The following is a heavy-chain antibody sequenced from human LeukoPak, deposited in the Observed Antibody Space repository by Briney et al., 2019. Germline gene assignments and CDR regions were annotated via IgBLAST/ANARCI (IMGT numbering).Heavy chain of an antibody. V-gene: IGHV1-8*01. CDR2: MDPNSGDT. D-gene: IGHD6-19*01. CDR3: ARGGAGTLEAVD. CDR1: GYTFTSSD. J-gene: IGHJ4*02. Sequence: GASVRVSCRASGYTFTSSDINWVRRATGQGLEWMGWMDPNSGDTGYAQKFQGRVTMTRDTSISTAYMELSSLTSDDTAVYYCARGGAGTLEAVDWGQGTLVTVSS.